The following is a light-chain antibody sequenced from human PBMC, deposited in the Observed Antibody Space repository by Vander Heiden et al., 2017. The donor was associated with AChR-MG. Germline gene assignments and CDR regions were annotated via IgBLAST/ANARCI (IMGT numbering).Light chain of an antibody. CDR1: QSVSGSY. CDR3: HQDDTFPDT. J-gene: IGKJ2*01. CDR2: GAS. V-gene: IGKV3-20*01. Sequence: ENVLTQSPGTLSLSPGERATLSCRASQSVSGSYLAWYQQKPGQAPRLLIYGASSRATGIPDRFSGRGSGTDFTLTISRLEPEDFAVYYCHQDDTFPDTLGQGTKLEIK.